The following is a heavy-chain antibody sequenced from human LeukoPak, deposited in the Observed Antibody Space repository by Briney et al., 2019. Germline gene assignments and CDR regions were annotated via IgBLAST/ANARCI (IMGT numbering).Heavy chain of an antibody. Sequence: GGSLRLSCAASGFTVSSNYMSWVRQAPGKGLEWVSIIYSGGTTYYADSVKGRFTISRDNSKNTLYLQMNRLRADDTAVYYCAKVLSSTWFVDFWGQGTLVTVSS. CDR1: GFTVSSNY. V-gene: IGHV3-53*01. CDR3: AKVLSSTWFVDF. D-gene: IGHD6-13*01. CDR2: IYSGGTT. J-gene: IGHJ4*02.